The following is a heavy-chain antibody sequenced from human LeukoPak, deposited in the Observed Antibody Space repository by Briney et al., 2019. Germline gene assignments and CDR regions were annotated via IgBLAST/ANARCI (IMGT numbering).Heavy chain of an antibody. Sequence: EASVKVSCKASGYTFTSYDINWVRQATGQGLEWMGWMNPNSGNTGYAQKFQGRVTITTNTSISTAYMELSSLRSEDTAVYYCARVTTKQQWLVRYYYYYMDVWGKGTTVTVSS. CDR3: ARVTTKQQWLVRYYYYYMDV. CDR2: MNPNSGNT. V-gene: IGHV1-8*03. CDR1: GYTFTSYD. D-gene: IGHD6-19*01. J-gene: IGHJ6*03.